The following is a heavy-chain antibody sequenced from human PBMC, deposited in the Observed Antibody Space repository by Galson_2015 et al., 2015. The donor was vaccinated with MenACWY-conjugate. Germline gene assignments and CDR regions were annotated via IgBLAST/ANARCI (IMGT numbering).Heavy chain of an antibody. Sequence: QSGAEVKKPGESLKMSCKGSGYSFTKYWVAWVRQMPGKGLEWVGIIDPVNSNIRYSPPFQGQVTISADESISTACLQWSSLKASDAAMYYCARHPPGGQGMDVWGRGTTVTVSS. J-gene: IGHJ6*02. CDR3: ARHPPGGQGMDV. CDR2: IDPVNSNI. CDR1: GYSFTKYW. D-gene: IGHD1-26*01. V-gene: IGHV5-51*01.